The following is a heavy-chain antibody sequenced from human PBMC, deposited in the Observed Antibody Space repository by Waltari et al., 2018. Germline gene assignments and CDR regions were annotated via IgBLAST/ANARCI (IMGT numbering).Heavy chain of an antibody. Sequence: QVQLQQWGAGLLKPSETLSLTCAVYGGPFSGYYWSWTRQPPGQGLEWIGEINHSGSTNYNPSLKSRVTISVDTSKNQFSLKLSSVTAADTAVYYCARLVPAARYGMDVWGQGTTVTVSS. D-gene: IGHD6-6*01. CDR3: ARLVPAARYGMDV. CDR1: GGPFSGYY. CDR2: INHSGST. V-gene: IGHV4-34*01. J-gene: IGHJ6*02.